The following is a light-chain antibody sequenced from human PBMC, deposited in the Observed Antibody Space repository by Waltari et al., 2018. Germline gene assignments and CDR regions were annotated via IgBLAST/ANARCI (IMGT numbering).Light chain of an antibody. J-gene: IGLJ3*02. CDR2: EVS. CDR3: CSYGGTTNWM. CDR1: SIDIGSYDI. Sequence: QSGLTQPASVSGSPGQSITISCTGTSIDIGSYDIVSWYLLLPGKAPKLLISEVSQRPSGVSTRFSGSKSGNTASLTISGLQAEDEAGYYCCSYGGTTNWMFGGGTRLTV. V-gene: IGLV2-23*02.